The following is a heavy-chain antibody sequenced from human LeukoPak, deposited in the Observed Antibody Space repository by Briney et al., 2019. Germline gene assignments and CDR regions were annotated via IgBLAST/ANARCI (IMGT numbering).Heavy chain of an antibody. CDR3: AREVGFLEWLPDATGFDY. V-gene: IGHV4-4*07. D-gene: IGHD3-3*01. CDR2: IYTSGST. CDR1: GGSISSYY. Sequence: PSQTLSLTCTVSGGSISSYYWNWIRQPADKGLEWIGRIYTSGSTNYNPSLKSRVTMSVDTSKNQFSLKLNSVTAADTAMYYCAREVGFLEWLPDATGFDYWGHGILVTVSS. J-gene: IGHJ4*01.